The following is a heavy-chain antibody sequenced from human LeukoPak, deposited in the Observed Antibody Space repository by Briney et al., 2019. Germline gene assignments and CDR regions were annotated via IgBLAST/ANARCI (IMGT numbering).Heavy chain of an antibody. CDR2: ISGSGGST. V-gene: IGHV3-23*01. J-gene: IGHJ4*02. Sequence: GGSLRLSCAASGFTFSSYAMSWVRQAPGKGLEWVSAISGSGGSTYYADSVKGRFTISRDNSKNTLNLQMNSLRAEDTAVYYCARDRLFGNLPDYWGQGTLVTVSS. CDR1: GFTFSSYA. D-gene: IGHD1-7*01. CDR3: ARDRLFGNLPDY.